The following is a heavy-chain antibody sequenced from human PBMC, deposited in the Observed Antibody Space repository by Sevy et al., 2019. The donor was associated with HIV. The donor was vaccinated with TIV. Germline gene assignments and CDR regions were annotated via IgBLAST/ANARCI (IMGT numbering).Heavy chain of an antibody. J-gene: IGHJ5*02. D-gene: IGHD1-26*01. CDR3: ALSDVGGYHNYYTNWFDP. V-gene: IGHV2-5*02. CDR2: IYWDDDQ. Sequence: SGPTLVNPTQTLTLTCTFSGFSLSTSEVGVGWIRQPPGKALEWLAVIYWDDDQRYSPSLKSRITITKDTSKNQVVLTMTNMDPLDTATYYCALSDVGGYHNYYTNWFDPWGQGTLVTVSS. CDR1: GFSLSTSEVG.